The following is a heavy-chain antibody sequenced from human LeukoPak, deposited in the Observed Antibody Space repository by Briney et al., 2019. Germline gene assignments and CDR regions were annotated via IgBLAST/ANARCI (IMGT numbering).Heavy chain of an antibody. CDR1: GFTVSSNY. CDR2: IYSGGST. J-gene: IGHJ2*01. Sequence: GGSLRLSCAASGFTVSSNYMSWVRQAPGKGLEWVSVIYSGGSTYYADSVKGRFTISRDNSKNTLYLHMNSLRPEDTAVYYCARMPRPGYFDLWGRGTLVTVS. D-gene: IGHD2-2*01. CDR3: ARMPRPGYFDL. V-gene: IGHV3-66*02.